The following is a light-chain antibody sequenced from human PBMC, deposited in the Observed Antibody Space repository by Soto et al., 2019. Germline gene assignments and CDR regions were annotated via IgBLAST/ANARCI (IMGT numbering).Light chain of an antibody. V-gene: IGKV1-8*01. Sequence: AIQDTQSPSSVSASVGDRVTITCRASQDIAGYLAWYQHKPGRTPELLIYAASTLQSGVPSRFSGSGSGTDFTLTISCLQSEDFATYYCDQYYSDPLTFGGAPTVDVK. CDR2: AAS. J-gene: IGKJ4*01. CDR1: QDIAGY. CDR3: DQYYSDPLT.